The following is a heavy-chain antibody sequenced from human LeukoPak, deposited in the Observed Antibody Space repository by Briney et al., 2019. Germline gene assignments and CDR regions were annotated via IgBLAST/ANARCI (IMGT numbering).Heavy chain of an antibody. CDR2: ISGGGGST. J-gene: IGHJ4*02. V-gene: IGHV3-23*01. D-gene: IGHD3-22*01. Sequence: PGGSLRLSCSASGFPFSSYAMHWVRQAPGKGLEWVSGISGGGGSTSYADSVKGRFTISRDNSKNTLYLQMNSLRAEDTAVYYCAKDAIGDSSGHYWWEFDYRGQGTLVTVSS. CDR3: AKDAIGDSSGHYWWEFDY. CDR1: GFPFSSYA.